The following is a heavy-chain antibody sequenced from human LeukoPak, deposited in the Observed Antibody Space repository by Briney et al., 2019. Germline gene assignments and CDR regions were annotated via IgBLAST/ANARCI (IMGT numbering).Heavy chain of an antibody. CDR3: ARGRPALSYFDY. V-gene: IGHV3-9*01. D-gene: IGHD2-15*01. J-gene: IGHJ4*02. CDR1: GFTFDDYA. CDR2: ISWNSGTI. Sequence: GGSLRLSCAAPGFTFDDYAMHWVRQAPGKGLECVSGISWNSGTIGYADSVKGRITISRDNAKNSLYLEMNSLRAEDTALYYCARGRPALSYFDYWGQGTLVTVSS.